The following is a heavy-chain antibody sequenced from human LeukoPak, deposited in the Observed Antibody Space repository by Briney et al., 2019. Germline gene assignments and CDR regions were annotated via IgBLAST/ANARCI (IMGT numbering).Heavy chain of an antibody. CDR2: ILGSGGGT. CDR1: GFTFSTYV. D-gene: IGHD3-10*01. CDR3: ATTPGAYYYYHMDV. V-gene: IGHV3-23*01. Sequence: GGSLRLSCAASGFTFSTYVMTWVRQAPGKGLEWVSAILGSGGGTYYTDSVKARFTISRDNSKNTLYLQMNSLRAEDTAVYYCATTPGAYYYYHMDVWGQGTTVTVFS. J-gene: IGHJ6*02.